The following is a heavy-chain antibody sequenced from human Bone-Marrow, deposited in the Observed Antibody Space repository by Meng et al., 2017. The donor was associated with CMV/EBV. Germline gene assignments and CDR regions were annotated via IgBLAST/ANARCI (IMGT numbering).Heavy chain of an antibody. CDR1: GYSFTSYW. Sequence: GGSLRLSCKGSGYSFTSYWIGWVRQMPGKGLEWMGIIYPGDSDTRYSPSFQAQVTIPADKSISTAYLQWSSLKASDTGMYDGASPKTRFLEWFGYYWGQGTLVTVSS. J-gene: IGHJ4*02. V-gene: IGHV5-51*01. CDR3: ASPKTRFLEWFGYY. CDR2: IYPGDSDT. D-gene: IGHD3-3*01.